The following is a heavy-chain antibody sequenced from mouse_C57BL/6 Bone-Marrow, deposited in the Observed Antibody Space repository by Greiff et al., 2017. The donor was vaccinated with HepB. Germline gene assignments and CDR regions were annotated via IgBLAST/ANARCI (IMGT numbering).Heavy chain of an antibody. CDR3: ARSTLGYAMDY. V-gene: IGHV1-81*01. Sequence: QVQLQQSGAELARPGASVKLSCKASGYTFTSYGISWVKQRTGQGLEWIGEIYPRSGNTYYNEKFKGKATLTADKSSSTAYMELRSLTYEDSAVYFCARSTLGYAMDYWGQGTSVTVSS. CDR1: GYTFTSYG. J-gene: IGHJ4*01. CDR2: IYPRSGNT. D-gene: IGHD4-1*01.